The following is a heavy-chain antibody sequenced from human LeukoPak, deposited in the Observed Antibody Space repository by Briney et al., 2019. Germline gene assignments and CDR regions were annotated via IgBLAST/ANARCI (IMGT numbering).Heavy chain of an antibody. J-gene: IGHJ4*02. V-gene: IGHV1-18*01. CDR3: ASVGTAAALAATYDS. D-gene: IGHD2-15*01. CDR1: GYTFTSYC. CDR2: ISAYNGNT. Sequence: ASVKVSCKASGYTFTSYCVSWVRQASGQGLEGVGWISAYNGNTNYAQKLRGRGIMTTDTSTSTAYVELRSLRCDDTAVYYCASVGTAAALAATYDSWGPRTLVTVSS.